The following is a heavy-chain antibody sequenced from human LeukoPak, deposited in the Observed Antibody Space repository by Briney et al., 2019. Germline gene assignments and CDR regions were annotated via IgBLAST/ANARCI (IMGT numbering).Heavy chain of an antibody. CDR1: GGSISNYY. CDR2: IYHSGST. J-gene: IGHJ5*02. Sequence: SETLSLTCTVSGGSISNYYWSWIRQSPGKGLEWIGSIYHSGSTYYNPSLKSRVTISVDTSKNQFSLKLSSVTAADTAVYYCASSEFDPWGQGTLVTVSS. CDR3: ASSEFDP. V-gene: IGHV4-59*08.